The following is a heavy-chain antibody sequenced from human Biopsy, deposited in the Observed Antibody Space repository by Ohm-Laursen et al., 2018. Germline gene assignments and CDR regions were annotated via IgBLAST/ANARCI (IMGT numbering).Heavy chain of an antibody. CDR1: GASVKTSGYF. CDR3: VREPKTGTAEAWYFDL. D-gene: IGHD3-9*01. J-gene: IGHJ2*01. V-gene: IGHV4-31*11. CDR2: ISYNERT. Sequence: TLSLTCAVSGASVKTSGYFWAWLHQRPGKGLEWIGYISYNERTHYNPSLTSRLAISFDTSNNRISLQLRSVSVADTAVYYCVREPKTGTAEAWYFDLWGRGSPVTVPS.